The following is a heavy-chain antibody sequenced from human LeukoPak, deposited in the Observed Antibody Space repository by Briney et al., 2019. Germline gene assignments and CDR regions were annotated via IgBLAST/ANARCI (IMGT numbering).Heavy chain of an antibody. J-gene: IGHJ4*02. CDR3: AKDVNYRTVTPFDY. Sequence: GGSLRLSCTASGFTFSSYWMHWVRQAPGKGLVWVSRISTDGSSTSYADSVKGRFTISRDNSKNTLYLQMNSLRAEDTAVYYCAKDVNYRTVTPFDYWGQGTLVTVSS. D-gene: IGHD4-11*01. CDR1: GFTFSSYW. V-gene: IGHV3-74*01. CDR2: ISTDGSST.